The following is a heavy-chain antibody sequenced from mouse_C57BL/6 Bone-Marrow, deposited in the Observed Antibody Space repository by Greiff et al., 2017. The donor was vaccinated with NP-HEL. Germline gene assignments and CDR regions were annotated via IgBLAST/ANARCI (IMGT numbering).Heavy chain of an antibody. D-gene: IGHD1-1*02. CDR3: ARQFGGTLDY. Sequence: EVHLVESGGGLVQPGGSLKLSCAASGFTFSDYYMYWVRQTPEKRLEWVAYISNGGGSTYYPDTVKGRFTISRDNAKNTLYLQMSRLKSEDTAMYYCARQFGGTLDYWGQGTTLTVSS. CDR2: ISNGGGST. J-gene: IGHJ2*01. V-gene: IGHV5-12*01. CDR1: GFTFSDYY.